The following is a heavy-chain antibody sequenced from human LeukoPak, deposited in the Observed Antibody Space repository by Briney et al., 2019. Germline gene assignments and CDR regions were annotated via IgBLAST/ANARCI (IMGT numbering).Heavy chain of an antibody. D-gene: IGHD6-19*01. J-gene: IGHJ3*02. Sequence: ASVKVSCKASGYTFTGYYMHWVRQAPGEGLEWMGWINPNSGGTKYAQKFQGRVTMTRDTSINTAYMEVRRLTSDDTAVYYCARERGTLAVAGDAVDIWGQGTVVTVSS. CDR2: INPNSGGT. CDR1: GYTFTGYY. CDR3: ARERGTLAVAGDAVDI. V-gene: IGHV1-2*02.